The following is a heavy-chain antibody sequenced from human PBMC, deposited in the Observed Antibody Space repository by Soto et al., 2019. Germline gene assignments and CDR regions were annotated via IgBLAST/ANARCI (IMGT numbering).Heavy chain of an antibody. CDR1: GFTFTSSA. Sequence: SVKVSCKASGFTFTSSARQWVRQARGQRLEWIGWIGVGSGDTNYAQKFQDRVSMTIDTSTGTAYMEVRSLTSDDTALYFCAKNGHPPYYYSGRAVGGHGTKVT. D-gene: IGHD2-8*01. V-gene: IGHV1-58*02. J-gene: IGHJ6*02. CDR2: IGVGSGDT. CDR3: AKNGHPPYYYSGRAV.